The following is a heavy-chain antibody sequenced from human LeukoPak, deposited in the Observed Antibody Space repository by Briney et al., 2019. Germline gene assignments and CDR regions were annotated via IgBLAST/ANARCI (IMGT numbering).Heavy chain of an antibody. CDR2: ISGSGGST. CDR1: GFTFSSYA. V-gene: IGHV3-23*01. D-gene: IGHD6-13*01. J-gene: IGHJ4*02. CDR3: AKIDVAAGDFDY. Sequence: GGSLRLSCAASGFTFSSYAMSWVRQAPGKGLEWVSAISGSGGSTYYADSVKGRFTISRDNSKSTLYLQMSSLRAEDTAVYYCAKIDVAAGDFDYWGQGTLVTVSS.